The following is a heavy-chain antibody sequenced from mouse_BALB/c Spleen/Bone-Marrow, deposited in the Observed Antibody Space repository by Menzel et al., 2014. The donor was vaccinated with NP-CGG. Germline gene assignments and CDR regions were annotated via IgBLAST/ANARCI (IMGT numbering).Heavy chain of an antibody. J-gene: IGHJ3*01. CDR1: GFTFSSYG. Sequence: EVKLVESGGDLVKPGGSLKLSCAASGFTFSSYGMSWVRQTPDKRLEWVATISSGGNYTYYPDSVKGRFTISRDNAKNTLYLQMSSLKSEDTAIYYCARHRGPFAYWGQGTLVTVSA. V-gene: IGHV5-6*02. D-gene: IGHD2-14*01. CDR3: ARHRGPFAY. CDR2: ISSGGNYT.